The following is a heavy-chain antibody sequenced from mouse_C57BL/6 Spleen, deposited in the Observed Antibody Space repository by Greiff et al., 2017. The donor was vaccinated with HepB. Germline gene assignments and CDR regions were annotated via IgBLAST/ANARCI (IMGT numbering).Heavy chain of an antibody. CDR3: ARRFYYGSSYVDD. J-gene: IGHJ2*01. V-gene: IGHV1-50*01. D-gene: IGHD1-1*01. CDR1: GYTFTSYW. CDR2: IDPSDSYT. Sequence: QVQLQQPGAELVKPGASVKLSCKASGYTFTSYWMQWVKQRPGQGLEWIGEIDPSDSYTNYNQKFKGKATLTVDTSSSTAYMQLSSLTSEDSAVYYCARRFYYGSSYVDDWGQGTTLTVSS.